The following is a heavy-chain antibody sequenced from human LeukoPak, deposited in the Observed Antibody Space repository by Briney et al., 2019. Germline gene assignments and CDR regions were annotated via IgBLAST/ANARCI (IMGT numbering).Heavy chain of an antibody. CDR3: ALRIMISYIWFDP. Sequence: SVKVSCKASGGTFSSYAISWVRQAPGQGLESMGGIIPIFGTANYAQKFQGRVTITADESTSTAYMELSSLRSEDTAVYYCALRIMISYIWFDPWGQGTLVTVSS. CDR2: IIPIFGTA. D-gene: IGHD3/OR15-3a*01. V-gene: IGHV1-69*01. J-gene: IGHJ5*02. CDR1: GGTFSSYA.